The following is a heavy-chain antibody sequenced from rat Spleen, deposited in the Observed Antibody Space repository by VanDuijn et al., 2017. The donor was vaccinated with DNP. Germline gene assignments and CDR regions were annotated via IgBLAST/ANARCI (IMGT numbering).Heavy chain of an antibody. CDR2: ISPSGGGT. V-gene: IGHV5-19*01. CDR1: GITFSNSG. D-gene: IGHD1-12*02. Sequence: EVQLVESGGGLVQPGRSLKLSCAASGITFSNSGMPWIRQAPTKGLEWVTSISPSGGGTYYRDSVKGRFTISRDNADHTLYLQMDSLRSEDTATYYCARHVGGSYYYPDYWGQGVMVTVSS. J-gene: IGHJ2*01. CDR3: ARHVGGSYYYPDY.